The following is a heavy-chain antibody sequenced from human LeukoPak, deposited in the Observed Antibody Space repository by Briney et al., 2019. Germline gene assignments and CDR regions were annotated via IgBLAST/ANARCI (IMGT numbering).Heavy chain of an antibody. CDR2: ISSSSSTI. D-gene: IGHD2-15*01. CDR1: GFTFSSYS. CDR3: ARDGVVVVAATSGGYYGMDV. J-gene: IGHJ6*02. Sequence: PGGSLRLSCAASGFTFSSYSMNWVRQAPGKGLEWVSYISSSSSTIYYADSVKGRFTPSRDNAKNSLYLQMNSLRDEDTAVYYCARDGVVVVAATSGGYYGMDVWGQGTTVTVSS. V-gene: IGHV3-48*02.